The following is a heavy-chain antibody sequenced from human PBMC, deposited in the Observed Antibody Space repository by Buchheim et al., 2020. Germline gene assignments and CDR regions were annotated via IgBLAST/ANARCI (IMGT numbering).Heavy chain of an antibody. V-gene: IGHV4-59*01. CDR2: IYYRGST. Sequence: QVQLQESGPGLVKPSETLALTCSVSGGPITSYYWSWIRQPPGKGLEWIGYIYYRGSTNYNRSLKSRVTISVDMSRSQFSLKLRSVTAADTGVYYCARSRDISSSMLYAWGQGT. J-gene: IGHJ3*01. CDR3: ARSRDISSSMLYA. D-gene: IGHD2-2*01. CDR1: GGPITSYY.